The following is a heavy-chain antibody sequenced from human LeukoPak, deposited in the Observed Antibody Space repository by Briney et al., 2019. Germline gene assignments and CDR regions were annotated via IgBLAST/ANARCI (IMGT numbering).Heavy chain of an antibody. CDR3: ARDLLAHTAMAAYDY. J-gene: IGHJ4*02. CDR2: IHYGGST. CDR1: AGSINNYY. Sequence: PSETLSLTCTVSAGSINNYYRSWIRHPPGKALEWIGHIHYGGSTNYSPSLKSRVTISVDTSKNQFSLRLSSVTAADTAVYYCARDLLAHTAMAAYDYWGQGTLVSVYS. V-gene: IGHV4-59*01. D-gene: IGHD5-18*01.